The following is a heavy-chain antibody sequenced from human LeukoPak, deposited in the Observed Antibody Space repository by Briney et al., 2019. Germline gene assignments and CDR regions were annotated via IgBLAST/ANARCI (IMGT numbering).Heavy chain of an antibody. CDR2: IYPGDSET. Sequence: GESLKISCKGSGNTFTNYWIGWVRQLPGKGLEWMGIIYPGDSETRYSPSFQGQVTMSVDKSSSTAYLQWATLKASDTAIYFCASLPTRFLDHWGQGPRVPVSS. CDR3: ASLPTRFLDH. J-gene: IGHJ4*02. V-gene: IGHV5-51*01. D-gene: IGHD3-3*01. CDR1: GNTFTNYW.